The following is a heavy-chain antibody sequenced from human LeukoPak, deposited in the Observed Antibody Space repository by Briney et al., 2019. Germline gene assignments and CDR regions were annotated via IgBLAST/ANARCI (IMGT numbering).Heavy chain of an antibody. CDR2: ISGSSTRT. J-gene: IGHJ4*02. CDR1: GFTFGKYW. Sequence: GGSLRLSCVASGFTFGKYWMSWVRQAPGKGLEWVSSISGSSTRTYYADSVKGRFTVSRDNPKNTLYLQMNSLRAEDTAVYYCAKQRDYYDSSGYYRGYYFDYWGQGTLVTVPS. CDR3: AKQRDYYDSSGYYRGYYFDY. D-gene: IGHD3-22*01. V-gene: IGHV3-23*01.